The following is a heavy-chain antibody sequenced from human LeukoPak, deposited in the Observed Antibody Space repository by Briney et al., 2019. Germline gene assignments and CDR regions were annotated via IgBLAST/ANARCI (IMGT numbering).Heavy chain of an antibody. Sequence: PGGSLRLSCAASGFTFSTYWMTWVRQAPGKGLEWVANIKQDGSEKYYVDSVKGRFTISRDNAKSSLYLQMNSLRAEDTAMCYCARLRYYYDSSGYPAAFDIWGQGTMATVSS. J-gene: IGHJ3*02. D-gene: IGHD3-22*01. V-gene: IGHV3-7*01. CDR3: ARLRYYYDSSGYPAAFDI. CDR2: IKQDGSEK. CDR1: GFTFSTYW.